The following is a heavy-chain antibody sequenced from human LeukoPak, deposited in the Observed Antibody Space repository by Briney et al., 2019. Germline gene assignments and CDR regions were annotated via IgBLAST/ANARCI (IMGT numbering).Heavy chain of an antibody. Sequence: ASVKFSCKVSVYTLTELSMHWVRQAPGKGLEWMGGFDPEDGETIYAQKFQGRVTMTEDTSTDTAYMELSSLRSEDTAVCYCATAPSKVGATTYVYWGQGTLVTVSS. V-gene: IGHV1-24*01. CDR1: VYTLTELS. CDR2: FDPEDGET. J-gene: IGHJ4*02. CDR3: ATAPSKVGATTYVY. D-gene: IGHD1-26*01.